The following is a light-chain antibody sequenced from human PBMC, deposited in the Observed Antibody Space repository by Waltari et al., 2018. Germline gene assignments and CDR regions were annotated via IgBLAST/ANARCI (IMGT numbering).Light chain of an antibody. CDR2: DAS. CDR1: QGISHY. CDR3: QKYDSAPRT. V-gene: IGKV1-27*01. Sequence: DIQMTQSPSSLSASVGDRVTITFRASQGISHYLAWYQQKPGKVPKLLIYDASILESGVPSRFSGSGSGTDFTLTVSSLQPGDVATYYCQKYDSAPRTFGQGTKVEIK. J-gene: IGKJ1*01.